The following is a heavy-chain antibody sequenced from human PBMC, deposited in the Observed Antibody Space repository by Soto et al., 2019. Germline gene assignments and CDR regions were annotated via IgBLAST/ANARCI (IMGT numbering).Heavy chain of an antibody. D-gene: IGHD6-6*01. Sequence: GGSLRLSCAASGFAFSNYAMGWVRQAPGKGLEWVSSISTSIGATYYADSVKGRFTISRDDSKDTLYLQMNSLRAEDSAVYYCAKDRTVAARNFDYWGQGTQVTAPQ. CDR2: ISTSIGAT. CDR1: GFAFSNYA. J-gene: IGHJ4*02. CDR3: AKDRTVAARNFDY. V-gene: IGHV3-23*01.